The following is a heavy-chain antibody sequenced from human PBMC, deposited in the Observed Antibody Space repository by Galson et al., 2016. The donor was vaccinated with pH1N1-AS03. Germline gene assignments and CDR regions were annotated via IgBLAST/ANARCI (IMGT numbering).Heavy chain of an antibody. CDR3: ARAYYGDFADWFDP. V-gene: IGHV2-5*01. D-gene: IGHD4-17*01. CDR1: TSGVG. J-gene: IGHJ5*02. Sequence: TSGVGVGWIRQAPGKALEWLAIIYWNDDIRYSPSLRNRLTITKDTSKSQVVLTMTNMDPVDTATYFCARAYYGDFADWFDPWGQGTLVTVSS. CDR2: IYWNDDI.